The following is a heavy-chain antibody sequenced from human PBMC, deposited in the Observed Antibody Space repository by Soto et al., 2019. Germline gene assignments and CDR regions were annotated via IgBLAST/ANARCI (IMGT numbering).Heavy chain of an antibody. V-gene: IGHV3-30*18. Sequence: VGSLRLSSAASGFTFSSYGMHWVRQAPGKGLEWVAVISYDGSNKYYADSVKGRFTISRDNSKNTLYLQMNSLRAEDTAVYYCAKDFGSIVVVPAAILGYFDYWGQGTLVTVSS. CDR2: ISYDGSNK. J-gene: IGHJ4*02. D-gene: IGHD2-2*01. CDR1: GFTFSSYG. CDR3: AKDFGSIVVVPAAILGYFDY.